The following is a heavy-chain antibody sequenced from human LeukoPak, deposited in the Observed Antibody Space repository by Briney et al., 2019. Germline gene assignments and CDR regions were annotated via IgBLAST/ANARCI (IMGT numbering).Heavy chain of an antibody. CDR1: GYTSTSYY. Sequence: ASVKVSCKASGYTSTSYYMHWVRQAPGQGLEWMGIINPSGGSTSYAQKFQGRVTMTRDTSTSTVYMELSSLRSEDTAVYYCARDRCSGGSCYAFDIWGQGTMVTVSS. J-gene: IGHJ3*02. D-gene: IGHD2-15*01. CDR3: ARDRCSGGSCYAFDI. CDR2: INPSGGST. V-gene: IGHV1-46*01.